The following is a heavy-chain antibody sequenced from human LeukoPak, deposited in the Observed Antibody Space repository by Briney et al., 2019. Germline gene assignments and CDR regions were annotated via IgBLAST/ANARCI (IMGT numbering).Heavy chain of an antibody. CDR3: AKDRTTVIFY. Sequence: GGSLRLSRAASGFTFSSYGMHWVRQAPGKGLEWVAFIRYDGSNKYYADSVKGRFTISRDNSKNTLYLQMNSLRAEDTAVYYCAKDRTTVIFYWGQGTLVTVSS. J-gene: IGHJ4*02. D-gene: IGHD4-17*01. CDR1: GFTFSSYG. V-gene: IGHV3-30*02. CDR2: IRYDGSNK.